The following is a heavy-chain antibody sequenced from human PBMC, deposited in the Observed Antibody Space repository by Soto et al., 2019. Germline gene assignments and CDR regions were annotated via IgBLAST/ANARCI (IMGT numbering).Heavy chain of an antibody. Sequence: QVQLVESGGGVVQPGRSLRLSCAASGFTFSSYGMHWVRQAPGKGLEWVAVISYDGSNKYYADSVKGRFTISRDNSKNTLYLQMSSLRAEDTAVYYGAKDLGVYNYYYYGMDVWGQGTTVTVSS. CDR2: ISYDGSNK. CDR3: AKDLGVYNYYYYGMDV. D-gene: IGHD6-13*01. CDR1: GFTFSSYG. V-gene: IGHV3-30*18. J-gene: IGHJ6*02.